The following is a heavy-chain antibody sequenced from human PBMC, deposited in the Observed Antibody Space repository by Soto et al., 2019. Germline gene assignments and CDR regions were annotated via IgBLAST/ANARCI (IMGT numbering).Heavy chain of an antibody. J-gene: IGHJ5*02. CDR3: AREITMVRGNNWFDP. D-gene: IGHD3-10*01. V-gene: IGHV1-2*04. CDR2: INPNSGGT. Sequence: QVHLVQSGAEVKKPGASVNVSCKASGYTFTGYYMHWVRQAPGQGLEWMGGINPNSGGTNYAQKFQGWVTMTRDTSISTAYMEMSRLRSDDTAVYYCAREITMVRGNNWFDPWGQGTLVTVSS. CDR1: GYTFTGYY.